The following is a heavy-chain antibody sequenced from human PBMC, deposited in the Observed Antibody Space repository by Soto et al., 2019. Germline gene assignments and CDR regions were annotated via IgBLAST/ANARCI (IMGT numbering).Heavy chain of an antibody. CDR1: CHSISSGFYY. CDR2: MYHSGST. V-gene: IGHV4-38-2*01. Sequence: PSETLSLTCAVSCHSISSGFYYWGWIRQPPGKGLEWIGSMYHSGSTYYNPSPKSRVTMSVDTSKNQLSLKLTSLTAADTAVYYCARYGYSYSMRFFDKWGQGTRVTVSS. CDR3: ARYGYSYSMRFFDK. J-gene: IGHJ4*02. D-gene: IGHD5-18*01.